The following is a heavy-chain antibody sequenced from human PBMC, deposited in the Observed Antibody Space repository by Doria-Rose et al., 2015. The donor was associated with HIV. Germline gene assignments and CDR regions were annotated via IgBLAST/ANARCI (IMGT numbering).Heavy chain of an antibody. V-gene: IGHV4-34*01. CDR3: ARGRIFGVVTD. Sequence: WSWIRQSPGKDLEWIGEVNPSGSTDYNPSLKSRVTLSVDMSKYQLSLNMTSVTVADTALYFCARGRIFGVVTDWGQGTLVTVSS. J-gene: IGHJ4*02. CDR2: VNPSGST. D-gene: IGHD3-3*01.